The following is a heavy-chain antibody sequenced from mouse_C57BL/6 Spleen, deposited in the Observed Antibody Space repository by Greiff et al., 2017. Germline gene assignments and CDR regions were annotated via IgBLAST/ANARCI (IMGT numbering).Heavy chain of an antibody. CDR1: GFTFSDYY. CDR2: ISNGGGST. Sequence: EVQLQESGGGLVQPGGSLKLSCAASGFTFSDYYMYWVRQTPEKRLEWVAYISNGGGSTYYPDTVKGRFTISRDNAKNTLYLQMSRLKSEDTAMYYCARDLRRGAMDYWGQGTSVTVSS. V-gene: IGHV5-12*01. D-gene: IGHD2-12*01. J-gene: IGHJ4*01. CDR3: ARDLRRGAMDY.